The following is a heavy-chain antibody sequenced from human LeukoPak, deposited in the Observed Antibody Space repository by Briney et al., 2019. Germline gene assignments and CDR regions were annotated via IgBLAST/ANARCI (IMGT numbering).Heavy chain of an antibody. Sequence: PGGSLRLSCAASGFTFSSFALSWVRQAPGKGLERVSAISGSGSNTYYADSVKGRFTISRDNSKNTLYLQMNSLRAEDTAVYYCAKDPTMIVVVIPDYWGQGTLVTVSP. CDR3: AKDPTMIVVVIPDY. D-gene: IGHD3-22*01. CDR1: GFTFSSFA. V-gene: IGHV3-23*01. CDR2: ISGSGSNT. J-gene: IGHJ4*02.